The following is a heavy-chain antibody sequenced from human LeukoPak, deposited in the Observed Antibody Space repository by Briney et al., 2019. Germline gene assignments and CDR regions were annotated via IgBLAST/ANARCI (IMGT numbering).Heavy chain of an antibody. CDR1: GYTFTSYG. D-gene: IGHD2-2*01. CDR2: IIPIFGTA. CDR3: AHGSVVPAAHNWFDP. Sequence: SVKVSCKASGYTFTSYGISWVRQAPGQGLEWMGRIIPIFGTANYAQKFQGRVTITTDESTSTAYMELSSLRSEDTAVYYCAHGSVVPAAHNWFDPWGQGTLVTVSS. V-gene: IGHV1-69*05. J-gene: IGHJ5*02.